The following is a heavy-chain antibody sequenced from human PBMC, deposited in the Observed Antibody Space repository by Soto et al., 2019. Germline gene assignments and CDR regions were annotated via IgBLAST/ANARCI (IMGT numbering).Heavy chain of an antibody. CDR3: AISPGIAAAGTFFEY. D-gene: IGHD6-13*01. J-gene: IGHJ4*02. V-gene: IGHV4-38-2*01. CDR2: IYHSGST. CDR1: GYSISSGYY. Sequence: SETLSLTCAVSGYSISSGYYWGWIRQPPGKGLEWIGSIYHSGSTYYNPSLKSRVTISVDTSKNQFSLKLSSVTAADTAVYYCAISPGIAAAGTFFEYWGQGTLVTVSS.